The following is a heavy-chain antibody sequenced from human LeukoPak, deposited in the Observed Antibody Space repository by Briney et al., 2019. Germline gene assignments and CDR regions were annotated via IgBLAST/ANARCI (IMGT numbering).Heavy chain of an antibody. Sequence: SVKVSCKVSGYTLNELSMHWVRQAPGQGLEWMGGIIPIFGSSNYAQKFQGRVTITADESTSTVYMELSSLRSEDTALYYCARVGDNGHSYGWGDYYFAYWGQGTLVTVSS. D-gene: IGHD5-18*01. CDR2: IIPIFGSS. CDR3: ARVGDNGHSYGWGDYYFAY. CDR1: GYTLNELS. J-gene: IGHJ4*02. V-gene: IGHV1-69*13.